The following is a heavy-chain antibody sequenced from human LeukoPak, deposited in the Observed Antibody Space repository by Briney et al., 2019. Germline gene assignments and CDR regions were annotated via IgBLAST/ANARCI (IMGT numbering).Heavy chain of an antibody. D-gene: IGHD3-3*01. J-gene: IGHJ6*02. CDR1: GGTFSSYA. V-gene: IGHV1-69*13. CDR2: IIPIFGTA. CDR3: ARAPAFGVVITYYYYYYGMDV. Sequence: ASVKVSCKASGGTFSSYAISWVRQALGQGLEWMGGIIPIFGTANYAQKFQGRVTITADESTSTAYMELSSLRSEDTAVYYCARAPAFGVVITYYYYYYGMDVWGQGTTVTVSS.